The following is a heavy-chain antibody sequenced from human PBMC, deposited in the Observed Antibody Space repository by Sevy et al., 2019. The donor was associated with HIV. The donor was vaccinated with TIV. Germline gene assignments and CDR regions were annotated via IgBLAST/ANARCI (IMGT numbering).Heavy chain of an antibody. CDR1: GFTVSSNY. V-gene: IGHV3-53*01. CDR2: IYSGGST. Sequence: GGSLRLSCAASGFTVSSNYMSWVRQAPGKRLEWVSVIYSGGSTYYADSVKGRFTISRDNSKNTLYLQMNSLRAEDTAVYYCARLMVATYYFDYWGQGTLVTVSS. D-gene: IGHD5-12*01. CDR3: ARLMVATYYFDY. J-gene: IGHJ4*02.